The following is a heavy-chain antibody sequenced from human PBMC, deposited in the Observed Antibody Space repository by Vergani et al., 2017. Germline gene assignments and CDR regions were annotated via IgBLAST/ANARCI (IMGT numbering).Heavy chain of an antibody. V-gene: IGHV3-23*01. Sequence: EVQLLESGGDLVQPGGSLRLSCAASGFTCTNYAMNWARHVHGKGLEWVSGISGSGGSTYYAGSVKGRFTISRDSSKNTLYLQMNSLSAGDTAVYYCAKANPRNSGYDYLYYYHAMDVWGQGTTVTVSS. CDR2: ISGSGGST. CDR1: GFTCTNYA. CDR3: AKANPRNSGYDYLYYYHAMDV. J-gene: IGHJ6*02. D-gene: IGHD5-12*01.